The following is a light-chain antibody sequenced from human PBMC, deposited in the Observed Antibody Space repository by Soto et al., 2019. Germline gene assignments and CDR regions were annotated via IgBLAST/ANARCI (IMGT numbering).Light chain of an antibody. CDR1: SSDIGSYDY. Sequence: QSVLTQPASVSGSPGQSITIACTGSSSDIGSYDYVSWYQHHPGKAPKLTICEVSNRPSGVSDRFSGSKSGSTASLTISGLQADDEADYYCYSYTSSSTYVFGTGTKVTVL. V-gene: IGLV2-14*01. CDR2: EVS. CDR3: YSYTSSSTYV. J-gene: IGLJ1*01.